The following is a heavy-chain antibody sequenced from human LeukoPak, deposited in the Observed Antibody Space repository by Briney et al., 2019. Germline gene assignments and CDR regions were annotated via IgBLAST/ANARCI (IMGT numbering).Heavy chain of an antibody. V-gene: IGHV3-48*04. J-gene: IGHJ3*02. CDR3: AREMPSWDAFDI. CDR2: ISSSSSTI. CDR1: GFTFSSYS. Sequence: GGSLRLSCAASGFTFSSYSMNWVRQAPGKGQEWVSYISSSSSTIYYADSVKGRFTISRDNAKNSLYLQMNSLRAEDTAVYDCAREMPSWDAFDIWGQGTMVTVSS. D-gene: IGHD2-2*01.